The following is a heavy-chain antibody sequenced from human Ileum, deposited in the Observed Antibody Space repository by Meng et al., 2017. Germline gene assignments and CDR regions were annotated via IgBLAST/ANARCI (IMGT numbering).Heavy chain of an antibody. CDR2: IWYDGSNK. CDR3: ARGGQQLVRIHLPLM. Sequence: GESLKISCAASGFTFSSYGMHWVRQAPGKGLEWVAVIWYDGSNKYYADSVKGRFTISRDNSKNTLYLQMNSLRAEDTAVYYCARGGQQLVRIHLPLMWGQGTLVTVSS. V-gene: IGHV3-33*01. J-gene: IGHJ4*02. CDR1: GFTFSSYG. D-gene: IGHD6-6*01.